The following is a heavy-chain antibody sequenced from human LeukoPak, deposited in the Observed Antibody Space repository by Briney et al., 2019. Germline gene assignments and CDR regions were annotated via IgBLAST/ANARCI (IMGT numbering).Heavy chain of an antibody. CDR2: ISGSGGST. D-gene: IGHD3-10*01. CDR1: GFTFSSYA. J-gene: IGHJ1*01. V-gene: IGHV3-23*01. CDR3: AKSRTGSYYPD. Sequence: GGSLRLSCAASGFTFSSYAMGWVRQAPGKGLEWVSAISGSGGSTYYADSVKGRFTISRDNSKNTLYLQMNSLRAEDTAVYYCAKSRTGSYYPDWGQGTLVTVSS.